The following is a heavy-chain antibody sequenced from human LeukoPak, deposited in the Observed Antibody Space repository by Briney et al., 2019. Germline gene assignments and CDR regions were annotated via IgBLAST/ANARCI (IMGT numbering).Heavy chain of an antibody. D-gene: IGHD4-17*01. CDR1: GFTFSGSA. V-gene: IGHV3-73*01. CDR2: IRSKANSYAT. CDR3: TRHVSADYGDYVGYYYYYMDV. Sequence: GGSLRLSCAASGFTFSGSAMHWVRQASGKGLEWVGRIRSKANSYATAYAASVKGRFTISRDDSKNTAYPQMNSLKTEDTAVYYCTRHVSADYGDYVGYYYYYMDVWGKGTTVTVSS. J-gene: IGHJ6*03.